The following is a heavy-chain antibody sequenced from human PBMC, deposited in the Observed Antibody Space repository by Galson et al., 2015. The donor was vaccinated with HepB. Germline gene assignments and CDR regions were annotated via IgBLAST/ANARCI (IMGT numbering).Heavy chain of an antibody. CDR3: ARDKSIAARGGYYYGMDV. CDR2: INPNSGGT. J-gene: IGHJ6*02. V-gene: IGHV1-2*04. Sequence: QSGAEVKKPGESLRVSCKASGYTFTGYYMHWVRQAPGQGLEWMGWINPNSGGTNYAQKFQGWVTMTRDTSISTAYMELSRLRSDDTAVYYCARDKSIAARGGYYYGMDVWGQGTTVTVSS. D-gene: IGHD6-6*01. CDR1: GYTFTGYY.